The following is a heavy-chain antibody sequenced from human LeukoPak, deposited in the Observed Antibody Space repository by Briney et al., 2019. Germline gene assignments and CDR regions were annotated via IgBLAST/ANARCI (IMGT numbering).Heavy chain of an antibody. CDR2: IYYSGRT. CDR3: ARQPGLAAFDI. V-gene: IGHV4-39*01. Sequence: PSETLSLTCSVSPDSISSSSHYWGWIRQPPGRGLEWVGSIYYSGRTYYNPSLQSRVTISVDTSKNQFSLKLDSVTAADTAVLYCARQPGLAAFDIWGQGTLVTVSS. J-gene: IGHJ3*02. CDR1: PDSISSSSHY.